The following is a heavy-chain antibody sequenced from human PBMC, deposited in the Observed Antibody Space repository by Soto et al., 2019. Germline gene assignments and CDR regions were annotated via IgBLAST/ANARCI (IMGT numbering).Heavy chain of an antibody. V-gene: IGHV5-10-1*01. Sequence: GESLKISCKGSGYDFSNSYINWVRQMPGKGLEWVGRIDPRDSWINYSPSVQGHVTISADKSINTAYLQWSSLEASDTATYYCAKQGRLTLFSYGMDVWGQGTTVTVSS. CDR1: GYDFSNSY. CDR3: AKQGRLTLFSYGMDV. D-gene: IGHD3-9*01. CDR2: IDPRDSWI. J-gene: IGHJ6*02.